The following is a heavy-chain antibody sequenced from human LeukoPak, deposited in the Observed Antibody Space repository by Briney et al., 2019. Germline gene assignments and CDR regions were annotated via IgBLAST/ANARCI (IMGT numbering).Heavy chain of an antibody. D-gene: IGHD1-26*01. CDR3: AHRPMGNWFDP. CDR2: IYWNDDK. CDR1: GFSLSTSGVG. J-gene: IGHJ5*02. V-gene: IGHV2-5*01. Sequence: ESGPTLVKPTQTLTLTCTFSGFSLSTSGVGVGWIRQPPGKALEWLALIYWNDDKRFSPSLKSRLTITKDTSKTQVVLTMTNMDPVDTATYYCAHRPMGNWFDPWGQGTLVTVSS.